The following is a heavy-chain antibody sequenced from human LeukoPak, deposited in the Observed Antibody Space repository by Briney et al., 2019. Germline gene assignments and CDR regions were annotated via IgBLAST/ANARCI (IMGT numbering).Heavy chain of an antibody. CDR2: IRYDESKK. CDR3: AKSHLPNAYSGTYYCDY. Sequence: GGSLRLSCAASGFTFSYYGMHWVRQAPGKGLEWVAFIRYDESKKFYGDSVKGRFTISRDNSENTLYLQMNSLRTEDTAVYYCAKSHLPNAYSGTYYCDYWGQGTLVTVSS. CDR1: GFTFSYYG. V-gene: IGHV3-30*02. J-gene: IGHJ4*02. D-gene: IGHD1-26*01.